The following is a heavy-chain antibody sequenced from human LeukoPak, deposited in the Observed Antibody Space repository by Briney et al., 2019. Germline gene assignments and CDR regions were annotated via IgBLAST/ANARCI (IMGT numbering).Heavy chain of an antibody. CDR3: AKGGSSGWPFDC. V-gene: IGHV3-23*01. CDR1: GFTFSSYA. D-gene: IGHD6-19*01. Sequence: PGGSLRLSCAASGFTFSSYAMTWVRQAPGKGLEWVSTVRDSGIGTYSADSVKGRFTTSRDNSKNTLFLQMNSLRAEDTAVYYCAKGGSSGWPFDCWGQGTPVTVSS. CDR2: VRDSGIGT. J-gene: IGHJ4*02.